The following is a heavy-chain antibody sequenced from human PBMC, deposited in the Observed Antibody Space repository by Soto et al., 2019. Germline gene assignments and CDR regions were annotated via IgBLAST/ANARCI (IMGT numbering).Heavy chain of an antibody. CDR1: GYAFTSYG. D-gene: IGHD3-10*01. Sequence: QVQLVQSGAEVKKPGASVKVSCKASGYAFTSYGISWVRQAPGQGLEWMGWISAYNGNTNYAQKLQGRVTMTTDTSTSTAYMELRSLRSDDTAVYYCARDLNYYGSVETPKGYYYYGMDVWGQGTTVTVSS. CDR2: ISAYNGNT. V-gene: IGHV1-18*01. CDR3: ARDLNYYGSVETPKGYYYYGMDV. J-gene: IGHJ6*02.